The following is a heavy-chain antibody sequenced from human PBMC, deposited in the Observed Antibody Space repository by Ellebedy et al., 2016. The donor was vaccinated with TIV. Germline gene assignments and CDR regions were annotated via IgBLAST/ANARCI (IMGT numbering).Heavy chain of an antibody. J-gene: IGHJ5*01. CDR2: MYYSGRS. D-gene: IGHD3-16*01. Sequence: MPSETLSLTCSVSGGSINSDNHYWGWIRQPPGKGLEWIGTMYYSGRSYFNPSLKSRVTLSLDTPNNQFSLKLGSVTAADTAVYYCSKDRGGGATDSWGQGTLVTVSS. CDR3: SKDRGGGATDS. V-gene: IGHV4-39*07. CDR1: GGSINSDNHY.